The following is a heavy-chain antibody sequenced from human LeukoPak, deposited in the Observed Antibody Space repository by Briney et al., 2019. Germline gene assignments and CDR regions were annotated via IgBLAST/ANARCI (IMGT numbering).Heavy chain of an antibody. CDR2: IYHSGST. V-gene: IGHV4-30-2*01. CDR1: GGSISSGGYS. J-gene: IGHJ4*02. D-gene: IGHD3-10*01. Sequence: SQTLSLTCAVSGGSISSGGYSWSWIRQPPGKGLEWIGYIYHSGSTYYNPSLKSRVTISVDRSKNQFSLKLSSVTAADTAVYYCARYPYYYGSGQFDYWGQGTLVTVSS. CDR3: ARYPYYYGSGQFDY.